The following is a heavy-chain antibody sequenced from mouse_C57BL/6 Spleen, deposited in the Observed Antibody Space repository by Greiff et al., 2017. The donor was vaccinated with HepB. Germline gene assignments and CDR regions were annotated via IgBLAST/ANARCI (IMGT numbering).Heavy chain of an antibody. Sequence: EVKLLESGGGLVQPGGSLKLSCVASGFTFSNYWMNWVRQSPEKGLEWVAQIRLKSDNYATHYAESVKGRFTISRDDSKSSVYLQMNNLRAEDTGIYYCTGVAYIDVWGTGTSVTVSS. J-gene: IGHJ1*03. CDR1: GFTFSNYW. CDR3: TGVAYIDV. V-gene: IGHV6-3*01. CDR2: IRLKSDNYAT.